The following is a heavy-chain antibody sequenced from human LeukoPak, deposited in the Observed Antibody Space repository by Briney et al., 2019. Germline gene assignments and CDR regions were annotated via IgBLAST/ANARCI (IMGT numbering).Heavy chain of an antibody. Sequence: GGSLRLSCAASGFTFSSHAMTWVRQAPGKGLEWVSAISGNGDSAYYADSVKGRFTISRDNSKNTLYLQMNSLRPEDTAVYSCARGLLQWFGESYFFDFWGQGTLVTVSS. CDR2: ISGNGDSA. J-gene: IGHJ4*02. CDR1: GFTFSSHA. CDR3: ARGLLQWFGESYFFDF. V-gene: IGHV3-23*01. D-gene: IGHD3-10*01.